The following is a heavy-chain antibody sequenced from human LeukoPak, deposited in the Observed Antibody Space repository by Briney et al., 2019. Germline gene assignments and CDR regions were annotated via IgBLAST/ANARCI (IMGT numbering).Heavy chain of an antibody. J-gene: IGHJ4*02. Sequence: SETLSLTCTGSGGSISSSRYYWAWIRQPPGKGLEWIGSIYYGGSTYYNPSLKSRVTISADTSKNQFSLRLSSVTAADTAVYYCARGGRGGSNHFDYWGQGTLVTVSS. CDR1: GGSISSSRYY. D-gene: IGHD1-26*01. CDR3: ARGGRGGSNHFDY. V-gene: IGHV4-39*01. CDR2: IYYGGST.